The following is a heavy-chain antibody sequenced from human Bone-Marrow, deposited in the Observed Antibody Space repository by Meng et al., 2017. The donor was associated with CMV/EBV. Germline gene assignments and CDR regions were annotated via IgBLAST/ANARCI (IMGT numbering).Heavy chain of an antibody. Sequence: GSLRLSCTVSGGSISSYYWSWIRQPPGKGLEWIGYIYYSGSTNYNPSLKSRVTISVDTSKNQFSLKLSSVTAADTAVYYWARIGQGGSYLRVWFDPWGQGTLVTVSS. J-gene: IGHJ5*02. D-gene: IGHD1-26*01. V-gene: IGHV4-59*01. CDR2: IYYSGST. CDR3: ARIGQGGSYLRVWFDP. CDR1: GGSISSYY.